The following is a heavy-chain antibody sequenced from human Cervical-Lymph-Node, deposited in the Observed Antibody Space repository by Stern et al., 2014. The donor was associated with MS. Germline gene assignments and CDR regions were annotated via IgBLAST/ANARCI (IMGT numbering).Heavy chain of an antibody. CDR2: IDWDDDK. CDR3: ARTTTDRGTTLDY. CDR1: GFSLSTSGMC. J-gene: IGHJ4*02. V-gene: IGHV2-70*01. D-gene: IGHD1-1*01. Sequence: QVTLKESGPALVKPTQTLTLTCTFSGFSLSTSGMCVSWLRQPPGKALEWRALIDWDDDKYYSTSLKTRLTISKDTSKNQVVLTLTNLDPVDTATYYCARTTTDRGTTLDYWGQGTLVTVSS.